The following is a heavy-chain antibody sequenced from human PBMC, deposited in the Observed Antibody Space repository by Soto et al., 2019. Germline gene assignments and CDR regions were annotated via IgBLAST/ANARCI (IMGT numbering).Heavy chain of an antibody. CDR1: GFTFSTYA. J-gene: IGHJ4*02. V-gene: IGHV3-23*01. CDR3: AKDRNYPRDQFHY. D-gene: IGHD1-7*01. Sequence: GGSLRLSCAASGFTFSTYALSWVRQSPGKGLEWVSAISANGQGIYYADSVRGRFTISRDNSKNTIFLHMDSLRAEDTAVYYCAKDRNYPRDQFHYWGQGTLVTVSS. CDR2: ISANGQGI.